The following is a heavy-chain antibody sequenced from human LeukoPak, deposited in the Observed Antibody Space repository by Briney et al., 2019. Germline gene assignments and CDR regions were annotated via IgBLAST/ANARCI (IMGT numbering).Heavy chain of an antibody. J-gene: IGHJ3*02. D-gene: IGHD2-2*01. CDR2: ISGSGGST. Sequence: PGGSPRLSCAASGFTFSSYAMSWVRQAPGKGLEWVSAISGSGGSTYYADSVKGRFTISRDNSKNTLYLQMNSLRAEDTAVYYCAKGGDIVVVPAAFDIWGQGTMVTVSS. V-gene: IGHV3-23*01. CDR3: AKGGDIVVVPAAFDI. CDR1: GFTFSSYA.